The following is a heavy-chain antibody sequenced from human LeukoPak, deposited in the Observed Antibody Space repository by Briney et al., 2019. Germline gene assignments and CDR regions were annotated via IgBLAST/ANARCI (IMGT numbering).Heavy chain of an antibody. Sequence: GGSLRLSCAASGFTFSDYYMSWIRQAPGKGLEWVSYISSSSSYTNYADSVKGRFTISRDNAKNSLYLQMNSLRAEDTAVYYCARRAMGYGSGPISHWYFDLWGRGTLVTVSS. CDR1: GFTFSDYY. D-gene: IGHD3-10*01. V-gene: IGHV3-11*06. CDR3: ARRAMGYGSGPISHWYFDL. CDR2: ISSSSSYT. J-gene: IGHJ2*01.